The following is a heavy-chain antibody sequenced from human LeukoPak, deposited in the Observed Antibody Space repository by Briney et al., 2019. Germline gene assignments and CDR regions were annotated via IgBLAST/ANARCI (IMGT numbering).Heavy chain of an antibody. CDR1: GRSISSYY. CDR3: ARDRHCSRWYEIDY. CDR2: IYTSGST. J-gene: IGHJ4*02. V-gene: IGHV4-4*07. Sequence: PSETLSLTCTVSGRSISSYYWSWTRQPAGKGLEWIGRIYTSGSTNYNPSLKSRVTISVDKSKNQFSLKLSSVTAADTAVYYCARDRHCSRWYEIDYWGQGTLVTVSS. D-gene: IGHD6-13*01.